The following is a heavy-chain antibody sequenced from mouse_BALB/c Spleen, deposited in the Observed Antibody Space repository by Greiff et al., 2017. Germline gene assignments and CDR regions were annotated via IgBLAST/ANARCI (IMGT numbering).Heavy chain of an antibody. V-gene: IGHV1-82*01. CDR3: ARSNRSYAMDY. CDR1: GYAFSSSW. Sequence: QVQLQQSGPELVKPGASVKISCKASGYAFSSSWMNWVKQRPGQGLEWIGRIYPGDGDTNYNGKFKGKATLTADKSSSTAYMQLSSLTSVDSAVYFCARSNRSYAMDYWGQGTSVTVSS. J-gene: IGHJ4*01. CDR2: IYPGDGDT. D-gene: IGHD2-14*01.